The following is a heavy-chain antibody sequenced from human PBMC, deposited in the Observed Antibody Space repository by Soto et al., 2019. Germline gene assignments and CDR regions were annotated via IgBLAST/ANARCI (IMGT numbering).Heavy chain of an antibody. CDR1: GGSISIGDYY. D-gene: IGHD6-6*01. J-gene: IGHJ4*02. Sequence: PSETLSLTCTVSGGSISIGDYYWSWIRQPPGKGLEWIGYIYYSGSTYYNPSLKSRVTISVDTSKNQFSLKLSSVTAADTAVYYCARGKKQIGKALSDYWGQGTRVTVSS. V-gene: IGHV4-30-4*01. CDR2: IYYSGST. CDR3: ARGKKQIGKALSDY.